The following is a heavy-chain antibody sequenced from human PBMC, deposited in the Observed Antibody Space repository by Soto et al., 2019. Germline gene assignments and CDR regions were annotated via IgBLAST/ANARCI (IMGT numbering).Heavy chain of an antibody. CDR3: ARPRGELTSFGFDY. V-gene: IGHV5-51*03. Sequence: EVQLVQSGAEVKKPGESLKISCKGSGYFFTNYWIAWVRQMPGKGLEWMGIIYPGDSDTRYSPSFQGQVTISADKSISTAYLQWNTLKASDTATYYCARPRGELTSFGFDYWGQGTLVTVSS. J-gene: IGHJ4*02. CDR1: GYFFTNYW. CDR2: IYPGDSDT. D-gene: IGHD1-7*01.